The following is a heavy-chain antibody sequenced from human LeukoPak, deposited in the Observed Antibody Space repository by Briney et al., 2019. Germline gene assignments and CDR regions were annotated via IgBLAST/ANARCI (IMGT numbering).Heavy chain of an antibody. CDR2: INPNSGGT. Sequence: ASVKVSCKASGYTFTGCYMHWVRQAPGQGLEWMGWINPNSGGTNYAQKFQGRVTMTRDTSISTAYMELSRLRSDDTAVYYCARMGYCSGGSCKGYFQHWGQGTLVTVSS. V-gene: IGHV1-2*02. CDR1: GYTFTGCY. J-gene: IGHJ1*01. CDR3: ARMGYCSGGSCKGYFQH. D-gene: IGHD2-15*01.